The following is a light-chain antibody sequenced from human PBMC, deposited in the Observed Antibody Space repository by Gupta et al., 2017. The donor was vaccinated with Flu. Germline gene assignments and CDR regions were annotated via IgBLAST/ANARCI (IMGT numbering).Light chain of an antibody. Sequence: QSALTQPPSVSGSPGQSVTISCTGTSSDIGIYNRVSWYQQSPDTAPKLMIYEVSNRPSGVPDRFSGSKSDNTASLTISGLQAEDEADYYCSSYTSSSTYVFGTGTKVTVL. J-gene: IGLJ1*01. V-gene: IGLV2-18*02. CDR1: SSDIGIYNR. CDR3: SSYTSSSTYV. CDR2: EVS.